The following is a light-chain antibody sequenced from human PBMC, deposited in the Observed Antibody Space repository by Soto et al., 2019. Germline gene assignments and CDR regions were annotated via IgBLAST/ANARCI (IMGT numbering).Light chain of an antibody. V-gene: IGKV3-20*01. CDR2: GAS. CDR1: QSVSSNY. Sequence: EIVLTQSPGTLSLSPGERATLSCRASQSVSSNYLAWYQQKPGQAPRLLIYGASSRATGIPDRFSGSGFGTDFTLTISRLEPEDFAVYYCQQYGNSPVTFGQGTKVEIK. J-gene: IGKJ1*01. CDR3: QQYGNSPVT.